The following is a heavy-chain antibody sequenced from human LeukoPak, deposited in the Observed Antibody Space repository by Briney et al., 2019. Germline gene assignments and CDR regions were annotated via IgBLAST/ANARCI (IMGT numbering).Heavy chain of an antibody. CDR3: ARRVYDSRGYYQYYFDY. D-gene: IGHD3-22*01. Sequence: SESLSLTCTVSGGSITSSSDYWGWIRQPPGKGLELIGGIYYSGRTYYNPSLKSRVTISVDTSKNQFSLKLSSVTAAETAVYYCARRVYDSRGYYQYYFDYWGQGTLVTVSS. CDR2: IYYSGRT. CDR1: GGSITSSSDY. V-gene: IGHV4-39*01. J-gene: IGHJ4*02.